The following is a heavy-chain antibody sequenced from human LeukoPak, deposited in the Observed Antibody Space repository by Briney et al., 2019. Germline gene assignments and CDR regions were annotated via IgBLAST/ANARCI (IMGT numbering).Heavy chain of an antibody. Sequence: SETLSLTCTVSGGSINSGGYYWSWIRQPPGKGLEWIGYISHSGSTYYNPSLKSRVTIPVDRSKKQFFLQLSSVTAADTAVYYCARDGMATFDHWGQGTLVTVSS. CDR1: GGSINSGGYY. D-gene: IGHD5-24*01. CDR2: ISHSGST. CDR3: ARDGMATFDH. V-gene: IGHV4-30-2*01. J-gene: IGHJ4*02.